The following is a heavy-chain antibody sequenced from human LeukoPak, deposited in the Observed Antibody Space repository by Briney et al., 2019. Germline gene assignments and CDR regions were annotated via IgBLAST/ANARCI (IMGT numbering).Heavy chain of an antibody. J-gene: IGHJ4*02. CDR2: ISGSGGTI. Sequence: PGGSLRLSCADSGFTFSSYAMSWVRQAPGKGLEWVSTISGSGGTIKYADSVEGRFTISRDNSKNTLYLQMNNLRGEDTALYYCAKHLGGSYSAIDYWGQGTLVTVSS. CDR3: AKHLGGSYSAIDY. V-gene: IGHV3-23*01. CDR1: GFTFSSYA. D-gene: IGHD1-26*01.